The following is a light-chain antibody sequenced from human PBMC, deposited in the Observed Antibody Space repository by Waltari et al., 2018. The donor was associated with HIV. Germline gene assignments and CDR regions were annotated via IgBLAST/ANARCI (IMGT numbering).Light chain of an antibody. Sequence: QSALTQPASVSGSPGQSIPISCTGTSSDVGSYNVVSWYQQHPGKAPKLMIYEVTKRPEGVSNRFSASKSGYTASLTIVGLQAEDEADYYCCSYAGRSTHVFGTGTKVTVL. V-gene: IGLV2-23*02. CDR2: EVT. CDR3: CSYAGRSTHV. CDR1: SSDVGSYNV. J-gene: IGLJ1*01.